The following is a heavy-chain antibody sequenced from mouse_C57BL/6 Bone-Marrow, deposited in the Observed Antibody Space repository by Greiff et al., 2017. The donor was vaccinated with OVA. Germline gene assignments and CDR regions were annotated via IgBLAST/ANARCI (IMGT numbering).Heavy chain of an antibody. V-gene: IGHV1-74*01. D-gene: IGHD1-1*01. CDR1: GYTFTSYW. Sequence: QVQLQQPGADLVKPGASVKVSCKASGYTFTSYWMHWVKQRPGQGLEWLGRIHPSDSDTNYNQKFTGKATLTVDKSSSTAYMQLSSLTAEDSAVYYCAIRNPNYYGSSYWYFDVWGTGTTVTVSS. CDR2: IHPSDSDT. CDR3: AIRNPNYYGSSYWYFDV. J-gene: IGHJ1*03.